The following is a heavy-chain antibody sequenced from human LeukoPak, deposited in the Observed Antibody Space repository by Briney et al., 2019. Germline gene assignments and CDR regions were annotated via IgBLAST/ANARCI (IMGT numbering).Heavy chain of an antibody. J-gene: IGHJ4*02. V-gene: IGHV3-21*01. CDR2: ISSSSSYI. D-gene: IGHD6-19*01. CDR3: AREIRSGDRN. CDR1: GFTFSSYS. Sequence: GGSLRLPCAASGFTFSSYSMNWVRQAPGKGLEWVSSISSSSSYIYYADSVKGRFTISRDNAKNSLYLQMNSLRAEDTAVYYCAREIRSGDRNWGQGTLVTVSS.